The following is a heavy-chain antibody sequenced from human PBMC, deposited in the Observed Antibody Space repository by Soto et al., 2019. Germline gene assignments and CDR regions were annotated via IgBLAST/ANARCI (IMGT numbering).Heavy chain of an antibody. D-gene: IGHD6-13*01. CDR3: ARGDFSSSWYEVDWFDP. V-gene: IGHV4-31*03. CDR1: GGSISSGGYY. J-gene: IGHJ5*02. CDR2: IYYSGST. Sequence: QVQLQESGPGLVKPSQTLSLTCTVSGGSISSGGYYWSWIRQHPGKGLEWIGYIYYSGSTYYNPSLKSRVTISVDTSKNQFSLKLSSVTAADTAVYYCARGDFSSSWYEVDWFDPWGQGTLVTVSS.